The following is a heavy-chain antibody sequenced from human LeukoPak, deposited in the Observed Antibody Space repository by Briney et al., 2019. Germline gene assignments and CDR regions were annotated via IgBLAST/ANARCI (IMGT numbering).Heavy chain of an antibody. CDR3: ARLYCTNDVCSSFDY. CDR2: INPNSGDT. D-gene: IGHD2-8*01. V-gene: IGHV1-2*06. CDR1: GYSFTGYY. Sequence: ASVKVSCKASGYSFTGYYIHWVRQAPEQGLEWMGRINPNSGDTNYAQKFQGRVTMTRDTSINTAYMELSRLRSGDTAVFYCARLYCTNDVCSSFDYWGQGTLVTVSS. J-gene: IGHJ4*02.